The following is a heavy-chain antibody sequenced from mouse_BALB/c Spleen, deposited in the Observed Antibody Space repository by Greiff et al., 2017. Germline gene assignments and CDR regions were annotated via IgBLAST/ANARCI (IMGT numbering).Heavy chain of an antibody. D-gene: IGHD2-2*01. J-gene: IGHJ3*01. CDR1: GYSITSDYA. CDR3: ARSGIYYGYDAGGWFAY. Sequence: EVKLVESGPGLVKPSQSLSLTCTVTGYSITSDYAWNWIRQFPGNKLEWMGYISYSGSTSYNPSLKSRISITRDTSKNQFFLQLNSVTTEDTATYYCARSGIYYGYDAGGWFAYWGQGTLVTVSA. V-gene: IGHV3-2*02. CDR2: ISYSGST.